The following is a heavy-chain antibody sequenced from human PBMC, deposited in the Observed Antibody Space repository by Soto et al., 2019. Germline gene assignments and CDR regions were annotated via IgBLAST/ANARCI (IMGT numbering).Heavy chain of an antibody. CDR2: MSYAGTYK. V-gene: IGHV3-30*18. CDR3: AKEMYPRTVLDSSSPWGDY. D-gene: IGHD6-6*01. CDR1: GFTFSDYG. Sequence: SLRLSCAVSGFTFSDYGMHWVRQAPGKGLEWVAVMSYAGTYKYYADSVKGRFTISRDLSGNTLFLQMNSLRLEGTAVYFCAKEMYPRTVLDSSSPWGDYWGQGTLVTVSS. J-gene: IGHJ4*02.